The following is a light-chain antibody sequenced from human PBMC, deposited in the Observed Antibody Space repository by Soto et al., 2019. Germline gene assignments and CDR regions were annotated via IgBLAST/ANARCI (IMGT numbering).Light chain of an antibody. Sequence: DIKMTQPPSSLTATVRDRVTITCQASQDINNYLNWYQQKPGKAPKLLISDASNLETGVPSRFSGSRFGTDFTFTISSLQPEDIATYYCQQYDNLPITFGQGTRPAIK. CDR2: DAS. J-gene: IGKJ5*01. CDR3: QQYDNLPIT. V-gene: IGKV1-33*01. CDR1: QDINNY.